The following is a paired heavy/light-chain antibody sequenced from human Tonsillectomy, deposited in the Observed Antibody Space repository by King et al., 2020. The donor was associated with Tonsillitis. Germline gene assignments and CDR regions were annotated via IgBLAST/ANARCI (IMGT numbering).Heavy chain of an antibody. J-gene: IGHJ3*01. CDR2: IYPGDSDT. V-gene: IGHV5-51*03. D-gene: IGHD1-26*01. CDR3: ARVAGSRRGDLLMIAFDF. CDR1: GYNFAKYW. Sequence: EVQLEQSGAELKKPGESLRISCKGSGYNFAKYWIGWVRQTPEKGLEWMGIIYPGDSDTKYSPSFQGQVNISVDKSISTAYVQWSGLKASDTAMYFCARVAGSRRGDLLMIAFDFWGLGTRVTVSS.
Light chain of an antibody. J-gene: IGKJ1*01. V-gene: IGKV3-20*01. CDR2: GAS. Sequence: EIVWTQSPGTLSLSPGERATLSCRASQSVSSSYLAWYQQRPGQAPRLLIYGASSRATGIPDRFSGSGSETDFTLTISRLEREDFAVYYCHHYGSWTFGQGTKVEIK. CDR1: QSVSSSY. CDR3: HHYGSWT.